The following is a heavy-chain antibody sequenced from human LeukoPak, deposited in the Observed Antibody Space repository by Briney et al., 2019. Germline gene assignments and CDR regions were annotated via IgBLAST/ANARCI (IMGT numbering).Heavy chain of an antibody. D-gene: IGHD6-19*01. CDR1: GFTFSSYA. Sequence: GGSLRLSCAASGFTFSSYAMSWVRQGPGKGLEWVSVISDSGGITYYADSVRGRFTISRDNSKNTLYLQMNSLRAEDTAVYYCAKEIRLVEKLFDYWGQGTLVTVSS. J-gene: IGHJ4*02. CDR2: ISDSGGIT. CDR3: AKEIRLVEKLFDY. V-gene: IGHV3-23*01.